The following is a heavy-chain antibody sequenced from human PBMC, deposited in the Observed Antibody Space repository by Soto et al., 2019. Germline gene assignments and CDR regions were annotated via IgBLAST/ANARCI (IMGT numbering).Heavy chain of an antibody. Sequence: GGSLRLSCAASGFTFRSYTMSWVRQAPGKGLEWVSSIIGGNGDTFYADSVKGRFTISRDNSKNTLYLQMNSMRAEDTAVYYCARDSDSSIVDYWGQGTLVTVPQ. D-gene: IGHD6-19*01. J-gene: IGHJ4*02. CDR1: GFTFRSYT. V-gene: IGHV3-23*01. CDR2: IIGGNGDT. CDR3: ARDSDSSIVDY.